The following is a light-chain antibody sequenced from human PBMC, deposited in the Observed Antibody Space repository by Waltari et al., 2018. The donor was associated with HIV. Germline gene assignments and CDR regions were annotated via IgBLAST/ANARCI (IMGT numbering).Light chain of an antibody. J-gene: IGKJ5*01. V-gene: IGKV1D-12*01. CDR3: QQADSFPIT. CDR2: AAS. CDR1: QGISSW. Sequence: DIHLTQSPSSVSASVGDRVTITCRASQGISSWLAWYQQKPGKAPNLLIYAASTLQSGVPSRLSGSISGTDFTLTINSLQPEDFATYYCQQADSFPITFGQGTRLDLK.